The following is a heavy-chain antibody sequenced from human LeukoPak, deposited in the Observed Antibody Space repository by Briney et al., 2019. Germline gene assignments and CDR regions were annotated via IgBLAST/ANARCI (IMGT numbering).Heavy chain of an antibody. V-gene: IGHV3-72*01. D-gene: IGHD3-22*01. CDR2: IRRKGLGYTT. CDR1: GFTFSDYI. J-gene: IGHJ3*02. CDR3: SRDGKGGDNSGFDI. Sequence: PGGSLRLSCAASGFTFSDYILDWVRQAPGKGLEWVGRIRRKGLGYTTEYAASVKGRFTISRDDSQSSLYLHMNSLQTEDTAVYHCSRDGKGGDNSGFDIWGQGTMVTVAS.